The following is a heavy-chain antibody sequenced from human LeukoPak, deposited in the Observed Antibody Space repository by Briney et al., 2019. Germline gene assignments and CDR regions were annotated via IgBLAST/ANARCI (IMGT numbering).Heavy chain of an antibody. V-gene: IGHV1-46*01. J-gene: IGHJ4*02. Sequence: ASVKVSCKASGYTFTSYGITWVRQAPGQGLEWMGMINPSGGSTSYEQKFQGRLTMTRDTSTSTVYMELSSLRSEDTAVYYCARRRDGYNFGYWGQGTLVTVSS. CDR3: ARRRDGYNFGY. D-gene: IGHD5-24*01. CDR2: INPSGGST. CDR1: GYTFTSYG.